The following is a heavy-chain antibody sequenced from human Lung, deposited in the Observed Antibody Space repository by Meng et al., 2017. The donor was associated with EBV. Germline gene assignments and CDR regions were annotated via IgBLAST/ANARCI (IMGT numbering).Heavy chain of an antibody. Sequence: VHLQEAGPGLMNPSQTLSLTCTVSGGSISSGGHYWSWIRQHPGKSLEWIGYIYYSGSTYYNPSLKSLVSISVDTSNNQFSLKLSSVTAADTAVYYCARAVDTGYFDYWGQGTLVTVSS. CDR1: GGSISSGGHY. D-gene: IGHD5-18*01. J-gene: IGHJ4*02. CDR3: ARAVDTGYFDY. V-gene: IGHV4-31*01. CDR2: IYYSGST.